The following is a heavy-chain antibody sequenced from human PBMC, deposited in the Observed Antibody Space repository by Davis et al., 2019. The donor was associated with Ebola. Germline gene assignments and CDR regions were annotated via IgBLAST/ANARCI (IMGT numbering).Heavy chain of an antibody. V-gene: IGHV4-59*01. D-gene: IGHD6-19*01. CDR2: VYHGGTT. Sequence: SETLSLTCSVSGASISSYYWSWVRQPPGKGLEWIGEVYHGGTTNYNPSLKSRVTISVDTSKNQFSLKLSSVTAADTAVYYCASTYSSGWYVLDYWGQGTLVTVSS. CDR1: GASISSYY. CDR3: ASTYSSGWYVLDY. J-gene: IGHJ4*02.